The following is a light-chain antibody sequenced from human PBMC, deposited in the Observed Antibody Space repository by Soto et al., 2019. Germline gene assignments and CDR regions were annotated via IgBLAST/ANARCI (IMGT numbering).Light chain of an antibody. CDR2: ENN. J-gene: IGLJ1*01. CDR3: QSYDSILSGYV. CDR1: SSNIGAGYE. Sequence: QSVLTQPPSVSAPGQRVTISCTASSSNIGAGYEAHWYQQVPGTAPKLLIYENNNRPSGVPDRFSGSKSGTSASLAITGLQAEDEAEYYCQSYDSILSGYVFGTGTKVTVL. V-gene: IGLV1-40*01.